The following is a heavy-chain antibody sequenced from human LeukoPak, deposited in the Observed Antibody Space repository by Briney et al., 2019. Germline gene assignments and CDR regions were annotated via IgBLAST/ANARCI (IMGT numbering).Heavy chain of an antibody. CDR2: ITGSGGST. Sequence: PGGSLRLSCAASGCTFSSYATSWVRQAPGKGLEWVSAITGSGGSTYHADSVRGRFTISRDNSKETLYLQMDSLRAGDTAVYYCTKDEHGYKKQVAVWSQGTTVTVSS. V-gene: IGHV3-23*01. D-gene: IGHD5-24*01. CDR1: GCTFSSYA. CDR3: TKDEHGYKKQVAV. J-gene: IGHJ6*02.